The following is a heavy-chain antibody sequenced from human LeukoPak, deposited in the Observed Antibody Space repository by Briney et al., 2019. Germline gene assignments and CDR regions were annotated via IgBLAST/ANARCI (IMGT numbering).Heavy chain of an antibody. Sequence: SETLSLTCTVTGGSISSGGYYWSRIRQHPGKGLEWIGYIYYSGSTYYNPSLKSRVTISVDTSKNQFSLKLSSVTAADTAVYYCARDSTLGWFDPWGQGTLVTVSS. CDR2: IYYSGST. CDR3: ARDSTLGWFDP. V-gene: IGHV4-31*03. D-gene: IGHD3-3*02. J-gene: IGHJ5*02. CDR1: GGSISSGGYY.